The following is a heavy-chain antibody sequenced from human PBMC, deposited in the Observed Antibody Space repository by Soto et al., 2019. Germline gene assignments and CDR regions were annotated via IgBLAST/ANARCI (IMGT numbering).Heavy chain of an antibody. CDR1: RFTFSRYA. J-gene: IGHJ4*02. CDR3: AKDGYFDTYYFDH. CDR2: ISYDGRQK. V-gene: IGHV3-30*04. D-gene: IGHD3-9*01. Sequence: QVQLVESGGGVVQPGRSLRLSCAASRFTFSRYAMHWVRQAPGKGLEWVAVISYDGRQKHYVDSVKGRFTISRDESDNTLFLQMNSLRPDDTAVYYCAKDGYFDTYYFDHWGQGTLVTVSS.